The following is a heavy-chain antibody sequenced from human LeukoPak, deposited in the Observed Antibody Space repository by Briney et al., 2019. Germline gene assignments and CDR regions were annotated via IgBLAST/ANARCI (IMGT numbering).Heavy chain of an antibody. Sequence: ASVKVSCKASGYTFTNYDIHWVRQATGQGLEWMGWMNPYSANTGYAQNFQGRITITRNTSISTAYMELSRLRSDDTAVYYCARDPRYSSSGYYMDVWGKGTTVTISS. D-gene: IGHD6-13*01. CDR2: MNPYSANT. CDR1: GYTFTNYD. J-gene: IGHJ6*03. V-gene: IGHV1-8*03. CDR3: ARDPRYSSSGYYMDV.